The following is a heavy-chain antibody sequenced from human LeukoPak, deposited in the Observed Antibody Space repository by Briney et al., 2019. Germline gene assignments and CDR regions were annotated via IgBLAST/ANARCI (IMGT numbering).Heavy chain of an antibody. CDR2: IYHSGSN. V-gene: IGHV4-38-2*02. Sequence: SETLSLTCTVSGYSISSGYYWGWIRQPPGKGLEWIGSIYHSGSNFYNPSLKSRVTISVDTSKNQFSLKLSSVTAADTAVYYCARDAGYSSSFYYYYYMDVWGKGTTVTISS. J-gene: IGHJ6*03. CDR3: ARDAGYSSSFYYYYYMDV. D-gene: IGHD6-13*01. CDR1: GYSISSGYY.